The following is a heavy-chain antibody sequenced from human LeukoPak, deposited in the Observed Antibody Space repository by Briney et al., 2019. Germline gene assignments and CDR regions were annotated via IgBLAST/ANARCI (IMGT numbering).Heavy chain of an antibody. D-gene: IGHD1-7*01. CDR1: GYTFTSYD. Sequence: ASVKVSCKASGYTFTSYDINWVRQAPGQGLEWMGWMNPNSGNTGYAQNFQGRVTMTRNTSISTAYMELNSLRSDDTAVYYCARARRGPWNYEFGYMDVWGKGTTVTVSS. J-gene: IGHJ6*03. V-gene: IGHV1-8*01. CDR2: MNPNSGNT. CDR3: ARARRGPWNYEFGYMDV.